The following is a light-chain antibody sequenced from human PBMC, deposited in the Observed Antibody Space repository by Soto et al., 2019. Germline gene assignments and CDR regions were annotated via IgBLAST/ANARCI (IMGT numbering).Light chain of an antibody. J-gene: IGLJ2*01. V-gene: IGLV4-69*01. CDR3: QTWGTGLLV. CDR1: SGHRTYA. CDR2: LNSDGRH. Sequence: QLVLTQSPSASASLGASVKLTCTLSSGHRTYAIAWHQQQPEKGPRYLMNLNSDGRHTKGDGIPDRFSGSSSGTERYLTISSLQSEDEADYYCQTWGTGLLVFGGGNKVTVL.